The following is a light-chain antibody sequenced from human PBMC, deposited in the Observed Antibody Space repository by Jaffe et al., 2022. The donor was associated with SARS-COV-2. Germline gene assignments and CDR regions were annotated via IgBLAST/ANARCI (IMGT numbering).Light chain of an antibody. J-gene: IGLJ1*01. CDR1: NVGSYRY. CDR2: EVT. V-gene: IGLV2-8*01. Sequence: QSALTQPPSASGSPGQSVTISCTGSNVGSYRYVSWYQHHPGKVPKLMIYEVTQRPSGVPDRFSGSRSGNTASLTVSGLQAEDEAEYYCSSYAGDGKFVFGTGTQVTVL. CDR3: SSYAGDGKFV.